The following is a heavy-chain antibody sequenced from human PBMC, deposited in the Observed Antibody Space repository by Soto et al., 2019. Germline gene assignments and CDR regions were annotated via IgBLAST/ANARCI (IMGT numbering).Heavy chain of an antibody. D-gene: IGHD2-21*02. V-gene: IGHV3-23*01. Sequence: GGSLRLSCAASGFTFSRYAMSWVRQAPGKGLEWVSAISGSGGSTYYADSVKGRFTISRDNSKNTLYLQMNSLRAEDTAVYYCAKDRSPPYCGGDRSPPALDYWGQGTLVTVSS. CDR1: GFTFSRYA. CDR3: AKDRSPPYCGGDRSPPALDY. CDR2: ISGSGGST. J-gene: IGHJ4*02.